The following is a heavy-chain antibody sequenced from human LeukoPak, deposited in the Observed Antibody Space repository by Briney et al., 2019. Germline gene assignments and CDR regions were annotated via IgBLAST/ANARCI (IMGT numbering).Heavy chain of an antibody. D-gene: IGHD3-16*02. CDR2: IREDGSEK. V-gene: IGHV3-7*01. CDR1: GFTFSNYW. J-gene: IGHJ4*02. Sequence: GGSLRLSCATSGFTFSNYWMPWVRQAPGKGLEWVASIREDGSEKDYVDSVKGRFTISRDNAKNSLYLQMNSLRAEDTAVYYCARSYDYIWGTYRPFYYFDYWGQGTMVTVSS. CDR3: ARSYDYIWGTYRPFYYFDY.